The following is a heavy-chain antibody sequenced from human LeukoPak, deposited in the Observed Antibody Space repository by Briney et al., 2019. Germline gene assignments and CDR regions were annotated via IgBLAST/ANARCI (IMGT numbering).Heavy chain of an antibody. Sequence: SGPTLVNPTQTLTLTCTFSGFSLSTSGVGVGWIRQPPGKALEWLALIYWNDDKRYSPSLKSRLTITKDTSKNRVVLTMTNMDPVDTATYYCAHSFYDYVWGSYRYTVPYYFDYWGQGTLVTVSS. V-gene: IGHV2-5*01. CDR3: AHSFYDYVWGSYRYTVPYYFDY. D-gene: IGHD3-16*02. CDR2: IYWNDDK. CDR1: GFSLSTSGVG. J-gene: IGHJ4*02.